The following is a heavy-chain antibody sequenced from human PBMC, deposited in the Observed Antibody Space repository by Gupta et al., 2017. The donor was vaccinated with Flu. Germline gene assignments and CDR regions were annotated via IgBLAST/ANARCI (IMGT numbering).Heavy chain of an antibody. CDR2: INADNGEI. D-gene: IGHD3-10*01. J-gene: IGHJ5*02. CDR3: ARLWTGGRDP. Sequence: IHWVRQAPVQRLEWMGWINADNGEIKNSQKFQGRLIITGDTSASTAYMELSSRRSEDTAVYYCARLWTGGRDPWGQGTLVTVSS. V-gene: IGHV1-3*01.